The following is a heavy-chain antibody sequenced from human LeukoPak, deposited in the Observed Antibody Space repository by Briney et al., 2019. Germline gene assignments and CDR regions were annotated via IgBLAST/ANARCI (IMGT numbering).Heavy chain of an antibody. J-gene: IGHJ4*02. CDR2: IYSSGNP. V-gene: IGHV4-39*07. CDR3: ARGGNIFWSGYYDYFDS. Sequence: SETLSLTCTVSGGSISRSGYYWDWIRQPPGKGLEWIGSIYSSGNPYYNPSLKSRVTMSVDASKNLLSLKVTSVSAADTAVYYCARGGNIFWSGYYDYFDSWSQGTLVIVSS. CDR1: GGSISRSGYY. D-gene: IGHD3-3*01.